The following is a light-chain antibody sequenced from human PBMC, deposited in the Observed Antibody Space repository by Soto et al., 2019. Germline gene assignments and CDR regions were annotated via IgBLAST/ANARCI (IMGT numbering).Light chain of an antibody. CDR3: SSYTSSSVV. J-gene: IGLJ2*01. V-gene: IGLV2-14*01. CDR2: EIS. Sequence: QSVLTPPASVSGPPGQSITISCTGTSSDVGGYNYVSWYQQHPGKAPKLMIFEISNRPSEVSNRFSGSKSGNTASLTISGLQAEDEADYYCSSYTSSSVVFGGGTQLTVL. CDR1: SSDVGGYNY.